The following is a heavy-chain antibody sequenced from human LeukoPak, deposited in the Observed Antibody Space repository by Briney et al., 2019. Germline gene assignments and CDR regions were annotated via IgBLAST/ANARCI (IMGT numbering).Heavy chain of an antibody. CDR1: GFNFNTYI. CDR3: ARGATDTTRWFDP. Sequence: GGSLRLSCEASGFNFNTYIMAWVRQAPGKGLEWVSIISRASESIFYADSVKGRFTISRDNAKNSLYLQMNGLRAEDTAAYYCARGATDTTRWFDPWGQGTLVTVSS. D-gene: IGHD1-7*01. V-gene: IGHV3-21*01. J-gene: IGHJ5*02. CDR2: ISRASESI.